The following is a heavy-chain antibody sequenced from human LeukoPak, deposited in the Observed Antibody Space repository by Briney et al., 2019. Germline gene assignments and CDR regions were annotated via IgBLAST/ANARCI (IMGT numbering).Heavy chain of an antibody. J-gene: IGHJ5*02. Sequence: SVKVSCKASGGTFSSYAISWVRQAPGQGLEWMGGIIPIFGTANYAQKFQGRVTITADESTSTAYMELSSLRSEDTAVYYCAREPVTMVRGVIMREYNWFDPWGQGTLVTVSS. CDR3: AREPVTMVRGVIMREYNWFDP. CDR2: IIPIFGTA. CDR1: GGTFSSYA. D-gene: IGHD3-10*01. V-gene: IGHV1-69*13.